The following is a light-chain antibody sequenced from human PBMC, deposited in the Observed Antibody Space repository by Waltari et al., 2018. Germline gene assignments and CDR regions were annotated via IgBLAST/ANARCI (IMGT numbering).Light chain of an antibody. CDR3: QQYGSSPLT. CDR2: GAS. J-gene: IGKJ4*01. V-gene: IGKV3-20*01. Sequence: GERATLSCRASQSVSSNYLGWYQQKPGQPPRLLIYGASSRATGIPDRFSGSGSGTDFTLTISRLEPEDFAVYCCQQYGSSPLTFGGGTKVEIK. CDR1: QSVSSNY.